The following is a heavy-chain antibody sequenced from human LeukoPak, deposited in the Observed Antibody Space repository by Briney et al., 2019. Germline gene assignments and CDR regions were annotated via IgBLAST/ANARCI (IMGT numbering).Heavy chain of an antibody. CDR3: AKSKLPTRDFDH. J-gene: IGHJ4*02. CDR2: IYISGNT. CDR1: GGSISTYY. V-gene: IGHV4-4*07. Sequence: SETLSLTCTVSGGSISTYYWNWIRQPAGKGLERIGHIYISGNTNYNPSLKSRVTMSVDTSKNQFSLKLNSVTAADTAVYYCAKSKLPTRDFDHWGQGTLVTVSS.